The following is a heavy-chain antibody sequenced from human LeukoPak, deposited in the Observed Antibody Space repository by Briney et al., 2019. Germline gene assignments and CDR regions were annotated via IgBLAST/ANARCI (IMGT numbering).Heavy chain of an antibody. CDR2: ITGTGETT. CDR1: GFALSKFA. J-gene: IGHJ3*01. Sequence: GGSLRLSCAASGFALSKFALIWVRQAPGKGLEWVSAITGTGETTQYTDSVKGRFTISRDNSKNTLYLQMNSLRVGDTAMYYCAKDPNGDHIGAFDFWGQGTMVTVSS. CDR3: AKDPNGDHIGAFDF. D-gene: IGHD4-17*01. V-gene: IGHV3-23*01.